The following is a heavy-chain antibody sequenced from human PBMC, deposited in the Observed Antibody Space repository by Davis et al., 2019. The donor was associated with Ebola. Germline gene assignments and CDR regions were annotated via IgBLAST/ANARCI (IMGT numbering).Heavy chain of an antibody. Sequence: SETLSLTCTVSGGSISSSSYYWGWIRQPPGKGLEWIGSIYYSGSTYYNPSLKSRVTISVDTSKNQFSLKLSSVTAADTAVYYCARDSRYGDGFDPWGQGTLVTVSS. V-gene: IGHV4-39*07. CDR1: GGSISSSSYY. CDR3: ARDSRYGDGFDP. CDR2: IYYSGST. D-gene: IGHD5-24*01. J-gene: IGHJ5*02.